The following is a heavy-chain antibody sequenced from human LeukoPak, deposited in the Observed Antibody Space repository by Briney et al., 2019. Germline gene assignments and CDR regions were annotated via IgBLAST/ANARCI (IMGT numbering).Heavy chain of an antibody. CDR1: GGSISSYY. D-gene: IGHD5/OR15-5a*01. CDR3: AREISTIHDAFDI. Sequence: PSETLSLTCTVSGGSISSYYWSWIRQPPGKGLEWIGYIYYSGSTNYNPSLKGRVTISVDTSKNQFSLKLSSVTAADTAVYYCAREISTIHDAFDIWGQGTMVTVSS. CDR2: IYYSGST. V-gene: IGHV4-59*01. J-gene: IGHJ3*02.